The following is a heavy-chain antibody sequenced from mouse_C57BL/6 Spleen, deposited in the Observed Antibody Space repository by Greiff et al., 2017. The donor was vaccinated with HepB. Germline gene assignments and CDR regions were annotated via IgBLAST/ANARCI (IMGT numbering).Heavy chain of an antibody. D-gene: IGHD2-4*01. Sequence: VQLQQSGAELVRPGASVKLSCTASGFNIKDDYMHWVKQRPEQGLEWIGWIDPENGDTEYASKFQGKATITADTSSNTAYLQLSSLTSEDTAVYYCTTWGLRAFDYWGQGTTLTVSS. J-gene: IGHJ2*01. CDR3: TTWGLRAFDY. CDR2: IDPENGDT. V-gene: IGHV14-4*01. CDR1: GFNIKDDY.